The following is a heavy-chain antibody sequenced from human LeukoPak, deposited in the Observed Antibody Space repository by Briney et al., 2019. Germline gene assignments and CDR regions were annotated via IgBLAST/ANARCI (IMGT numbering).Heavy chain of an antibody. CDR2: TYYRSKWYN. Sequence: SQTLSLTCAISGDSVSSNSAAWNWIRQSPSRGLEWLGRTYYRSKWYNDYAVSVKSRITINPDISKNQFSLQLNSVTPEDTAVYYCARESDGYYDSSGYYLSFDYWGQGTLVTVSS. D-gene: IGHD3-22*01. J-gene: IGHJ4*02. CDR1: GDSVSSNSAA. V-gene: IGHV6-1*01. CDR3: ARESDGYYDSSGYYLSFDY.